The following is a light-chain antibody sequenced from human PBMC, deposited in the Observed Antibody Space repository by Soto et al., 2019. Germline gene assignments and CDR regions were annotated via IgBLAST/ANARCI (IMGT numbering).Light chain of an antibody. CDR2: GVR. CDR3: CSDAGSLTWV. Sequence: QSALTQPASVSGSPGQSITISCTGTSSDVGSHNFVSWYQQHPGKAPKLMIYGVRGRPSGVSNRFSGSKSGNTASLTISGLQAEDEADYYCCSDAGSLTWVFGGGTKVTVL. J-gene: IGLJ3*02. V-gene: IGLV2-23*02. CDR1: SSDVGSHNF.